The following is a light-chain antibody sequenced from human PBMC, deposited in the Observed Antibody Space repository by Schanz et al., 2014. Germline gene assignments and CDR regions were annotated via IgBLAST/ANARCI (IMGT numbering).Light chain of an antibody. J-gene: IGLJ2*01. CDR1: SSDVGGYNY. CDR2: DVS. V-gene: IGLV2-14*01. CDR3: SSYAGNNKLL. Sequence: QSVLTQAASVSGSPGQSITISCTGTSSDVGGYNYVSWYQQHPGKAPKVMIYDVSNRPSGVSNRFSGSKSGNTASLTISGLQAEGEGDYYCSSYAGNNKLLFGGGTKLTVL.